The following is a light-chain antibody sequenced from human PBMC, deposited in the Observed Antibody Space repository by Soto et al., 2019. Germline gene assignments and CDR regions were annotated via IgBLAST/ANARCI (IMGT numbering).Light chain of an antibody. CDR1: ESVTIY. V-gene: IGKV3-11*01. CDR2: DAS. Sequence: ETLLSQSLATLSLSPGERATVAWRANESVTIYLAWYQQKPGQAPRLLIHDASKRATGIPARFSGSGSGTDFTLTISSLEPEDFAVYYCQQRSNWPRTFGQGTKVDI. CDR3: QQRSNWPRT. J-gene: IGKJ1*01.